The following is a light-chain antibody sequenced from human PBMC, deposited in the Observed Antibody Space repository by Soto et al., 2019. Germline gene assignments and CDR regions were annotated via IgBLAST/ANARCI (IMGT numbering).Light chain of an antibody. Sequence: QSVLTQPASVSGSPGQSITISCTGTSSDVGGYNYVAWYQQHPGKVPRLMIYEVSNRPSGVSNRFSGPKSGSTASLTISGLQAEDEADYYCISYTSSSTSYVFGTGTKVTVL. CDR1: SSDVGGYNY. V-gene: IGLV2-14*01. CDR2: EVS. CDR3: ISYTSSSTSYV. J-gene: IGLJ1*01.